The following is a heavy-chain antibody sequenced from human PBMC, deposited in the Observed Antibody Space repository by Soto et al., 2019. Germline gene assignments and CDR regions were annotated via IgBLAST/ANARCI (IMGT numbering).Heavy chain of an antibody. J-gene: IGHJ5*02. CDR2: MSYSGST. V-gene: IGHV4-61*01. Sequence: SETLSLTCSVSGGSVISCTNYWSWIRQPPGKGLEWIGYMSYSGSTNYNPSLKSRVTISVDTSKNQFSLKLSSVTAADTAVYYCARCDNWFXPWGQGTLVXVSS. CDR3: ARCDNWFXP. D-gene: IGHD2-21*01. CDR1: GGSVISCTNY.